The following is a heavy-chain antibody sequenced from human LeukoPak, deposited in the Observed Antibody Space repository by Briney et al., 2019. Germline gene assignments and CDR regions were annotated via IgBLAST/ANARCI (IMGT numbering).Heavy chain of an antibody. CDR1: GGSISSYY. J-gene: IGHJ3*02. CDR2: IYYSGST. V-gene: IGHV4-59*08. Sequence: SETLSLTCTVSGGSISSYYWSWIRQPPGKGLEWIGYIYYSGSTNYNPSLKSRVTISVDTSKNQFSLKLSSVTAADTAVYYCARGIAXXXXXLGAFDIWGQGTMVT. CDR3: ARGIAXXXXXLGAFDI.